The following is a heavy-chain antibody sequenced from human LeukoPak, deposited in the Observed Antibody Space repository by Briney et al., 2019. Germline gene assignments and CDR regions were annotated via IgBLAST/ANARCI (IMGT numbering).Heavy chain of an antibody. V-gene: IGHV4-34*01. CDR1: GGSFSGYY. D-gene: IGHD2-21*02. Sequence: SETLSLTCAVYGGSFSGYYWSWIRQPPGKGLEWIGEINHSGSTNYNPSLKSRVTISVDTPKNQFSLKLSSVTAADTAVYYCARGHNYCGGDCYSGWFDPWGQGTLVTVSS. CDR3: ARGHNYCGGDCYSGWFDP. J-gene: IGHJ5*02. CDR2: INHSGST.